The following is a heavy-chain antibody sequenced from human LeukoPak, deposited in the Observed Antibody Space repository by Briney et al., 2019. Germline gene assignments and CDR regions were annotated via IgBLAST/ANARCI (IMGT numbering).Heavy chain of an antibody. CDR2: SYSDSNT. V-gene: IGHV3-53*01. J-gene: IGHJ3*02. D-gene: IGHD1-14*01. CDR3: VRKNRDFNAAFDI. CDR1: GFTVSNNY. Sequence: GGSLRLSCAASGFTVSNNYMSWVRQAPGKGLEWVSISYSDSNTNYADSVKGRFTISRDTSQNTLSLQMNSLRAEDTAVYYCVRKNRDFNAAFDIWGQGTVDTVSS.